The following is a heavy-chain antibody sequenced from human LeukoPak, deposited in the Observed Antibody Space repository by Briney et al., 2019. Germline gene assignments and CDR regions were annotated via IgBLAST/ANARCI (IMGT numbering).Heavy chain of an antibody. CDR1: GYTFTSYG. V-gene: IGHV1-18*01. J-gene: IGHJ4*02. CDR2: ISAYNGNT. CDR3: ARDRVYDYVWGSYRPLDY. D-gene: IGHD3-16*02. Sequence: ASVKVSCKASGYTFTSYGISWVRQAPGQGLERMGWISAYNGNTNYAQKLQGRVTMTTDTSTSTAYMELRSLRSDDTAVYYCARDRVYDYVWGSYRPLDYWGQGTLVTVSS.